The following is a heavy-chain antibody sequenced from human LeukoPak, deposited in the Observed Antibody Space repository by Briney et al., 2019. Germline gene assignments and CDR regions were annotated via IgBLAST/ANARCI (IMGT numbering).Heavy chain of an antibody. CDR3: ARGGVAGPRGGAFDI. CDR2: IYYSGST. D-gene: IGHD6-19*01. Sequence: SETLSLTCTVSGGSISSYYWSWIRQPPGKGLEWIGYIYYSGSTNYNPSLKSRVTISVDTSKNQSSLKLSSVTAADTAVYYCARGGVAGPRGGAFDIWGQGTMVTVSS. J-gene: IGHJ3*02. V-gene: IGHV4-59*01. CDR1: GGSISSYY.